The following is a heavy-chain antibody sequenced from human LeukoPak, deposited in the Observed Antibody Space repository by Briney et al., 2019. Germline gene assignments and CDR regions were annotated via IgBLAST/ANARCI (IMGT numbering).Heavy chain of an antibody. CDR1: GVTFSSYA. V-gene: IGHV3-23*01. CDR2: ISGSGGST. Sequence: GGSLRLSCAASGVTFSSYAMSWVRQAPGKGLEWVSAISGSGGSTYYADSVKGRFTISRDNSKNTLYLQMNSLRAEDTAVYYCAKDPLSYYYYYYMDVWGKGTTVTVSS. J-gene: IGHJ6*03. CDR3: AKDPLSYYYYYYMDV.